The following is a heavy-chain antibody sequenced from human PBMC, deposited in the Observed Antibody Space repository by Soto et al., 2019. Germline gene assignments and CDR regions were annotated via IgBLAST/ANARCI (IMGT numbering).Heavy chain of an antibody. CDR1: GASLSSGGYY. D-gene: IGHD4-17*01. J-gene: IGHJ4*02. V-gene: IGHV4-61*08. Sequence: SETLSLTCAVSGASLSSGGYYWHWIRQHPGKGLEWLGYIYYSGSTNYNPSLKSRVTISVDTSKNQFSLKLSSVTAADTAVYYCARHRGYGDYDYWGQGTLVIVSS. CDR3: ARHRGYGDYDY. CDR2: IYYSGST.